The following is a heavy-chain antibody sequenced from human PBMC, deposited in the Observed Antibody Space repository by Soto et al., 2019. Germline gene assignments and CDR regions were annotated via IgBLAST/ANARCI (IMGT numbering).Heavy chain of an antibody. V-gene: IGHV1-18*04. D-gene: IGHD3-3*01. CDR2: ISAYNGNT. Sequence: ASVKVSCKASGYTFTSYGISCLRQAPGQGLEWMGWISAYNGNTNYAQKLQGRVTMTTDTSTSTAYMELRSLRSDDTAVYYCARDQLSDFWRGYYIRGFYYGMDVWGQGTTVTVSS. CDR3: ARDQLSDFWRGYYIRGFYYGMDV. J-gene: IGHJ6*02. CDR1: GYTFTSYG.